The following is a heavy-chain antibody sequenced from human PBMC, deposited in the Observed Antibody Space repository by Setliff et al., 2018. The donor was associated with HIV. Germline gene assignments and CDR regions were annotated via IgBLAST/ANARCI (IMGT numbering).Heavy chain of an antibody. J-gene: IGHJ4*02. Sequence: ASVKVSCKASGYTFNSYAMHWVRQAPGQRPEWMGWINTGNGDTRYSQKFQGRVTISRDTSATTAYMELSSLISEDTAVYYCARDRAGDRDYWGQGTLVTVSS. D-gene: IGHD7-27*01. CDR2: INTGNGDT. CDR1: GYTFNSYA. CDR3: ARDRAGDRDY. V-gene: IGHV1-3*04.